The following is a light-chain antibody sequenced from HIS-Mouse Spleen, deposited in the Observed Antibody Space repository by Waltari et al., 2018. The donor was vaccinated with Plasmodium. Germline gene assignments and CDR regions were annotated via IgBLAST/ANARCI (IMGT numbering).Light chain of an antibody. CDR1: QSLVYRDGNTY. J-gene: IGKJ3*01. Sequence: VVMTQSPLSMPVTLGQPASIYCRSIQSLVYRDGNTYLKWCQQRPGQSPRRLIYKVSNRDSGVPDRFSGSGSGTDFTLKISRVEAEDVGVYYCMQGTHWPPIFTFGPGTKVDIK. CDR3: MQGTHWPPIFT. V-gene: IGKV2-30*01. CDR2: KVS.